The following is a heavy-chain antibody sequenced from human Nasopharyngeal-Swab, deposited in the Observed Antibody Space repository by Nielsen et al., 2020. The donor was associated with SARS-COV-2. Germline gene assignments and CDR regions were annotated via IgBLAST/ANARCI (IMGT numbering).Heavy chain of an antibody. J-gene: IGHJ4*02. CDR2: IYYSGST. Sequence: SETLSLTCTVSGGPISSYYWSWIRQPPGKGLEWIGYIYYSGSTNYNPSLKSRVTISIDLSKNQFSLRLNSVTAADTAVYYCASLHTATAKGVPYWGQGTLVTVSS. CDR3: ASLHTATAKGVPY. CDR1: GGPISSYY. V-gene: IGHV4-59*01. D-gene: IGHD5-18*01.